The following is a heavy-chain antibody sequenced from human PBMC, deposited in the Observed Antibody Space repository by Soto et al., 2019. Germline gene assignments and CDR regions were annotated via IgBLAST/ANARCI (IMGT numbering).Heavy chain of an antibody. D-gene: IGHD2-2*01. J-gene: IGHJ6*02. V-gene: IGHV3-30-3*01. CDR2: ISYDGSDK. CDR3: ARGGPEAYCSSTTCHYGLDV. Sequence: QVQVVESGGGVVQPGRSLRLSCAASGFTFSPYAMHWVRQAPGKGLEWVAVISYDGSDKYNADSVKGRFTVSRDNSKNTLYLQMNSLRTEDTAVYYCARGGPEAYCSSTTCHYGLDVWGLGTTVTVCS. CDR1: GFTFSPYA.